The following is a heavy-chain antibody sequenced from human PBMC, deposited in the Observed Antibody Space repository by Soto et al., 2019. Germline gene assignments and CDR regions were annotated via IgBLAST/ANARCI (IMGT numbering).Heavy chain of an antibody. D-gene: IGHD3-10*01. CDR1: GFSVSNSY. J-gene: IGHJ4*02. CDR3: ARVGKPMVIGNYFDY. Sequence: GGSLRLSCVASGFSVSNSYMSWVRQAPGKGLEWVSVIYSGGSTYYADSVKGRFTISRDNSKNTVYLQVNSLRGEDTAVYYCARVGKPMVIGNYFDYWGQGTLVTVSA. CDR2: IYSGGST. V-gene: IGHV3-53*01.